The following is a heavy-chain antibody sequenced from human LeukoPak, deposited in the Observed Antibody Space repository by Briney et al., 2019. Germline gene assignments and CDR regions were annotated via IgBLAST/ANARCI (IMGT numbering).Heavy chain of an antibody. D-gene: IGHD3-3*01. CDR1: GGSISSYY. Sequence: PSETLSLTCTVSGGSISSYYWSWIRQPPGKGLEWIGYIYYSGSTNYNPSLKSRVTISVDTSKNQFSLKLSSVTAADTAVYYCARRALESHYDFWSGYYTPYGMDVWGQGTTVTVSS. CDR2: IYYSGST. J-gene: IGHJ6*02. CDR3: ARRALESHYDFWSGYYTPYGMDV. V-gene: IGHV4-59*08.